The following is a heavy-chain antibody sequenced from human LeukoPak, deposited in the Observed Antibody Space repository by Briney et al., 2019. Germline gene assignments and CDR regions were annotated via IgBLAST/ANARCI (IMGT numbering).Heavy chain of an antibody. V-gene: IGHV3-33*01. CDR2: ILNDGNQE. Sequence: GGSMRLSCAAAGFIFSIYGMHWVRQAPGKGLEGVAVILNDGNQEKEADSVKGRFTIARDNAKNPLFLQINSLRAEGTAVYYWARDDALGDNVWGQGTMVTVSS. D-gene: IGHD3-16*01. CDR1: GFIFSIYG. J-gene: IGHJ3*01. CDR3: ARDDALGDNV.